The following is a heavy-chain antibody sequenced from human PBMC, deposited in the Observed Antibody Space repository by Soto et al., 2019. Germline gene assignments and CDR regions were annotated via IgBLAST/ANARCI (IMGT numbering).Heavy chain of an antibody. CDR3: ARSFGGGSWWGGYYCYGMDV. CDR2: IIPIFGTA. D-gene: IGHD6-13*01. Sequence: ASVKVSCKASGGTFSRYAISWVRQAPGQGLEWMGGIIPIFGTANYAQKFQGRVTITADESTSTAYMELSSLRSEDTAVYYCARSFGGGSWWGGYYCYGMDVWGKGTTVA. CDR1: GGTFSRYA. J-gene: IGHJ6*04. V-gene: IGHV1-69*13.